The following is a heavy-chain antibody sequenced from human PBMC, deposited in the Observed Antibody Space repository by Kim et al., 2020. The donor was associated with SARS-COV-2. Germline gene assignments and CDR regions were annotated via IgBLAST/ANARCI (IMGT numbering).Heavy chain of an antibody. CDR3: ARESYCSGGSCYAS. Sequence: SETLSLTCTVSGGSISSGGYYWSWIRQHPGKGLEWIGYIYYSGSTYYNPSLKSRVTISVDTSKNQFSLKLSSVTAADTAVYYCARESYCSGGSCYASWGQGTLVTVSS. V-gene: IGHV4-31*03. CDR1: GGSISSGGYY. CDR2: IYYSGST. J-gene: IGHJ4*02. D-gene: IGHD2-15*01.